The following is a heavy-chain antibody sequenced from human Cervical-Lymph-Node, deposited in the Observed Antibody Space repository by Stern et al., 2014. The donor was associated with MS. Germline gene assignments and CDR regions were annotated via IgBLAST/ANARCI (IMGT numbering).Heavy chain of an antibody. Sequence: EVQLVQSGAELIRPGESLKISCKGSGFKFSIYWIAWVRQMPGKGLEWMGIIYPGDTETRYSPSFQGPVTMSAEQSTSTAYLQWSSLNASDTAMYFCARQTTAWASDVWGQGTLVTVSS. CDR2: IYPGDTET. V-gene: IGHV5-51*01. D-gene: IGHD1-14*01. J-gene: IGHJ4*02. CDR1: GFKFSIYW. CDR3: ARQTTAWASDV.